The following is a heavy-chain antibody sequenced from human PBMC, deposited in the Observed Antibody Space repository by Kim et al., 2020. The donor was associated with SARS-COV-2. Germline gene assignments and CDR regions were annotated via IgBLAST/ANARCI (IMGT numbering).Heavy chain of an antibody. V-gene: IGHV4-39*01. J-gene: IGHJ4*02. CDR2: IYYTGST. Sequence: SETLSLTCAVSGDSISNNNYYWGWIRQPPGKGLEWIGSIYYTGSTYYNPSLKSRVTISVDTSKNEFSLKLSSVTAADTAVYYCARRGFNYDIFDYWGQGTLVTV. CDR1: GDSISNNNYY. CDR3: ARRGFNYDIFDY. D-gene: IGHD5-18*01.